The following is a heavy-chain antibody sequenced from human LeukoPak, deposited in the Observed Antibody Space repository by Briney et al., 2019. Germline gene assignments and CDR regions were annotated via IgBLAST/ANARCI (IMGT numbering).Heavy chain of an antibody. CDR1: GFTVSSNY. CDR3: AREGRLLWFGESTNRNHFDY. D-gene: IGHD3-10*01. CDR2: IYSGGST. V-gene: IGHV3-53*01. Sequence: GGSLRLSCAASGFTVSSNYMSWVRQAPGKGLEWVSVIYSGGSTYYADSVKGRFTISRDNSKNTLYLQMNSLRAEDTAVYYCAREGRLLWFGESTNRNHFDYWGQGTLVTVSS. J-gene: IGHJ4*02.